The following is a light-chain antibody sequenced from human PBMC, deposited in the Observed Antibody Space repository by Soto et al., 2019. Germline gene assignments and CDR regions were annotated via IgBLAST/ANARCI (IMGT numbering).Light chain of an antibody. CDR3: PQYGSSGT. J-gene: IGKJ4*02. CDR2: AES. Sequence: DIQMTQSPSSLSASVGDRVTLTCRASQSISSYLNWYQQKPGKSPKLLIYAESTLQSGVPSRFSGSGSGTDFTLTISRLGPEDFAVYYCPQYGSSGTVGPGTKVEIK. CDR1: QSISSY. V-gene: IGKV1-39*01.